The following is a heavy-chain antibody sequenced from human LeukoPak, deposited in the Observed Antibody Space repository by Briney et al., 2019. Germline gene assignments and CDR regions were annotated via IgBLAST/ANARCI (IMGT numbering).Heavy chain of an antibody. CDR1: GFTFSTYA. Sequence: PGGSLRLSCAASGFTFSTYAMSWVRQAPGKGLQWASAISSSGGSTYYADSVKGRFTISRDNSKNTLYLQMNSLRAEDTAVYYCAKRGMTTIKEGFDYWGQGTLVTVSS. CDR2: ISSSGGST. J-gene: IGHJ4*02. D-gene: IGHD5-24*01. CDR3: AKRGMTTIKEGFDY. V-gene: IGHV3-23*01.